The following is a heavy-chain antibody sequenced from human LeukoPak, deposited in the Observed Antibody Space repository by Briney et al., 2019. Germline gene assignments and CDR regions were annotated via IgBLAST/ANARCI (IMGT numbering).Heavy chain of an antibody. D-gene: IGHD2-15*01. CDR1: GFTFSDYY. J-gene: IGHJ4*02. V-gene: IGHV3-11*06. Sequence: PGGSLRLSCAASGFTFSDYYMSWIRQAPGKGLEWVSYISSSSSYTNYADSVKGRFTISRDNAKNSLYLQMNSLRAEDTAVYYCARVVCSGGSCFADYWGQGTLVTVSS. CDR3: ARVVCSGGSCFADY. CDR2: ISSSSSYT.